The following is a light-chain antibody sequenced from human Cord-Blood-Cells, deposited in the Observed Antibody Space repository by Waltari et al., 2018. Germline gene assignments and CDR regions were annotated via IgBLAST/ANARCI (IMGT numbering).Light chain of an antibody. J-gene: IGKJ1*01. CDR1: QSVSSY. V-gene: IGKV3-11*01. Sequence: ILLTESPATLSLSPGERPTPSYRASQSVSSYLAWYQQTPCQAPRLLIHDASNRATGIPARFSGSGSGTDFTLTISSLEPEDFAVYYCQQRSNWPWTFGQGTKVEIK. CDR2: DAS. CDR3: QQRSNWPWT.